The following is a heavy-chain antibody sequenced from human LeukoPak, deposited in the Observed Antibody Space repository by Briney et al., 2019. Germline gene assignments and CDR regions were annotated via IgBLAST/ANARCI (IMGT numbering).Heavy chain of an antibody. CDR1: GGSISSGSYS. CDR3: ARDTYNYGSSAYYFDY. CDR2: IYTSGST. D-gene: IGHD5-18*01. J-gene: IGHJ4*02. Sequence: PSETLSLTCTVSGGSISSGSYSWSWIRQPAGKGLDWIGRIYTSGSTNYNPSLKSRVTMSVDTSKNQFSLKLSSVTAADTAVYYCARDTYNYGSSAYYFDYWGQGTLVTVSS. V-gene: IGHV4-61*02.